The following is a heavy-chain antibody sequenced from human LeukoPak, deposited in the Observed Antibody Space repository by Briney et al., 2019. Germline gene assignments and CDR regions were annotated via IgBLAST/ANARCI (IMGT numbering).Heavy chain of an antibody. V-gene: IGHV3-43*02. Sequence: GGSQRLSCAASGFTFHNYAIHWVRQAPGKGLEWVSLTSGDGITTYFADSVKGRFTISRDNSKSSLFLQMNSLRTEDTALYYCARDHVYGGADYWGQGTLVTVSS. CDR3: ARDHVYGGADY. CDR1: GFTFHNYA. D-gene: IGHD5/OR15-5a*01. J-gene: IGHJ4*02. CDR2: TSGDGITT.